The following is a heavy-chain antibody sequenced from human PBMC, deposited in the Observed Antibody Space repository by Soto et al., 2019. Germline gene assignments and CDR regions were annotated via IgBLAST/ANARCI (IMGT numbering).Heavy chain of an antibody. V-gene: IGHV3-13*01. CDR1: GLTFSSYA. CDR3: ARGAIAAAGININYCYYMDV. J-gene: IGHJ6*03. CDR2: IGTAGDT. Sequence: EVQLVESGGGLVQPGGSLRLSCAASGLTFSSYARHWVRQATGKGLEWVSAIGTAGDTYYPGSVKGRLTISRENAKNSVYLQMNSLRAGDTAVYYCARGAIAAAGININYCYYMDVWGKGTTVTVSS. D-gene: IGHD6-13*01.